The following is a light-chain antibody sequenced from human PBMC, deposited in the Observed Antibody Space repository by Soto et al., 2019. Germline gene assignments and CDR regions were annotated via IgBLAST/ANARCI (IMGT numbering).Light chain of an antibody. CDR1: QSLLHSNGYNY. CDR2: LGS. V-gene: IGKV2-28*01. CDR3: MQALQTLPT. Sequence: DIVMTQSPLSLPVTPGEPASISCRSSQSLLHSNGYNYLDWYLQKPGQSPQLLIYLGSNRSSGVPDRFSGSGSGTDFTLKLSRVEAEDVGVYYCMQALQTLPTFGQGTKVEIK. J-gene: IGKJ1*01.